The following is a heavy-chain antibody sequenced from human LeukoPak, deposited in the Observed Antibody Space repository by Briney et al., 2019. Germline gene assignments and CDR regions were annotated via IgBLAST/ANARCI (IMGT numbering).Heavy chain of an antibody. CDR2: ISAYNGNT. V-gene: IGHV1-18*01. CDR1: GYTFTDYG. D-gene: IGHD3-10*01. CDR3: TRTYYYGSGSYSSDY. Sequence: AVKVSCKASGYTFTDYGFSWVRQAPGQRLEWMGWISAYNGNTNYAQKLQGRVTMTTDTSTTTAYMDLRSLRSDDTAVYYCTRTYYYGSGSYSSDYWGQGTLVTVSS. J-gene: IGHJ4*02.